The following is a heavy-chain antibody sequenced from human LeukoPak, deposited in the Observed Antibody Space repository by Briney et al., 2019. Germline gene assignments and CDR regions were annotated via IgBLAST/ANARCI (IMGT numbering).Heavy chain of an antibody. CDR1: GGTFSSYA. CDR2: IIPILGIA. CDR3: ARDGYSSGWYGGSGLDP. V-gene: IGHV1-69*04. D-gene: IGHD6-19*01. Sequence: GASVKVSCKASGGTFSSYAISWVRQAPGQGLEWMGRIIPILGIANYAQKFQGRVTITADKSTSTAYMELSSLRSEDTAVYYCARDGYSSGWYGGSGLDPWGQGTLVTVSS. J-gene: IGHJ5*02.